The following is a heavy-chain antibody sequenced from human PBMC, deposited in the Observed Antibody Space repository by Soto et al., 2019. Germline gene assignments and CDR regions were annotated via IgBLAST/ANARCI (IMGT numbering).Heavy chain of an antibody. CDR2: ISYDGSNK. J-gene: IGHJ6*02. Sequence: GGSLRLSCAASGFTFSSYGMHWVRQAPGKGLERVAVISYDGSNKYYADSVKGRFTISRDNSRNTLYLQMNSLRAEDTAVYYCAKGQYCSCTSCYFYYYGMDVWGQGTTVTVSS. CDR1: GFTFSSYG. D-gene: IGHD2-2*01. CDR3: AKGQYCSCTSCYFYYYGMDV. V-gene: IGHV3-30*18.